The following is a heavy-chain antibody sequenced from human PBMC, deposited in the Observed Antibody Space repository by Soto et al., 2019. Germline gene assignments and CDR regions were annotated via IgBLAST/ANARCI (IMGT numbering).Heavy chain of an antibody. V-gene: IGHV3-74*01. CDR2: VHSDGSST. CDR3: ARGDRGAFDL. CDR1: GFTFSYYW. D-gene: IGHD2-21*02. J-gene: IGHJ3*01. Sequence: EVQLVESAGGLVQPGGSLRLSCAASGFTFSYYWMHWVRQAPGQGLVWVSRVHSDGSSTTYADSVKGRFTISRDNAKNTLYLQMRSLRAEDTAVYYCARGDRGAFDLWGHGTMVTVSS.